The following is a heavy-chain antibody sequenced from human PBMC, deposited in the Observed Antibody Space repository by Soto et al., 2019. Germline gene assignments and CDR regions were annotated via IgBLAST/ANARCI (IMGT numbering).Heavy chain of an antibody. Sequence: TLSLTCAVSGGSISIGGYSWSWIRQPPGKGLEWIGYIYHSGSTYYNPSLKSRVTISVDRSKNQFSLKLSSVTAADTAVYYCARGGSYGLNYWGQGTLVTVSS. CDR2: IYHSGST. J-gene: IGHJ4*02. CDR1: GGSISIGGYS. D-gene: IGHD5-18*01. V-gene: IGHV4-30-2*01. CDR3: ARGGSYGLNY.